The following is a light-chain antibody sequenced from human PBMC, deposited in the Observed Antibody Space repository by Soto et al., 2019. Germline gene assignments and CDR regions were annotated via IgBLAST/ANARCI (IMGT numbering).Light chain of an antibody. CDR2: GAS. CDR1: QSVSSDY. Sequence: EIVLTQSQGTLSLSPGERATLSCRASQSVSSDYLAWYQQKPGQAPSVVIYGASSRATGIPDSFSCSGSGTDFNLIISRLEPEYFTVNYCQHYSKSLPWTFGQGTKVEIK. J-gene: IGKJ1*01. CDR3: QHYSKSLPWT. V-gene: IGKV3-20*01.